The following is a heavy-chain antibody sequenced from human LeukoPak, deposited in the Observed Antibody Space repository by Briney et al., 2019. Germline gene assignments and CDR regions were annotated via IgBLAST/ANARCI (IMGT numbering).Heavy chain of an antibody. J-gene: IGHJ4*02. CDR3: TRNSGYDKNHDY. V-gene: IGHV3-49*04. Sequence: GGSLRLSCTASGFTFGDYAMSWVRQAPGKGLEWVGFIRSKAYGGTTEYAASVKGRLTISRDDSKSIAYLQMNSLKTEDTAVYYCTRNSGYDKNHDYWGQGTLVTVSS. CDR1: GFTFGDYA. CDR2: IRSKAYGGTT. D-gene: IGHD5-12*01.